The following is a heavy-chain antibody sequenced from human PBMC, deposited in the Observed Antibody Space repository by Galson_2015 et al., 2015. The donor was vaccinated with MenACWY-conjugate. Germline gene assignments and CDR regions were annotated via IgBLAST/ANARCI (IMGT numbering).Heavy chain of an antibody. Sequence: SLRLSCAGSGFTFRTYWMHWVRQAPGKGLVWVSRISTDGSSTSYADSVKGRFTIPRDNAKNTLYLQMNSLRAEDTAVYYCAREGRHVGSYSDLDYWGQGTLVTVSS. J-gene: IGHJ4*02. CDR2: ISTDGSST. V-gene: IGHV3-74*01. CDR3: AREGRHVGSYSDLDY. CDR1: GFTFRTYW. D-gene: IGHD1-26*01.